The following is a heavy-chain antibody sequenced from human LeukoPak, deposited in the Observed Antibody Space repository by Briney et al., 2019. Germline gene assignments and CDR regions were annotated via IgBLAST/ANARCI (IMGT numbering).Heavy chain of an antibody. CDR1: GFAFSSYA. D-gene: IGHD2-2*01. J-gene: IGHJ4*02. Sequence: GGSLRLSCAASGFAFSSYAMSWVRQAPGKGLEWVSAISGSGGSTYYADSVKGRFTISRDNSKNTLYLQMNSLRAEDTAVYYCAKQLLIWYYFDYWGQGTLVTVSS. V-gene: IGHV3-23*01. CDR2: ISGSGGST. CDR3: AKQLLIWYYFDY.